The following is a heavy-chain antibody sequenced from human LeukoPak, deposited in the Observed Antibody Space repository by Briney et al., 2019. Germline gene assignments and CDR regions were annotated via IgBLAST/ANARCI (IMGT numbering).Heavy chain of an antibody. V-gene: IGHV4-38-2*02. J-gene: IGHJ6*03. D-gene: IGHD3-10*01. Sequence: SETLSLTCTVSGYSISSGYYWGWIRQPPGKGLEWIGEINHSGITNYNPSLKSRVTISVDTSKNQFSLKLSSVTAADTAVYYCARNRGEVDSYYYYYMDVWGQGNTVTVSS. CDR1: GYSISSGYY. CDR3: ARNRGEVDSYYYYYMDV. CDR2: INHSGIT.